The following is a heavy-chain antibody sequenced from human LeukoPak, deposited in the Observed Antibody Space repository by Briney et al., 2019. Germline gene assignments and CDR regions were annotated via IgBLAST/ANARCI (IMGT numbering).Heavy chain of an antibody. Sequence: ASVKVSCKASGYTFTTNGISWVRQATGQGLEWMGWMNPNSGNTGYAQKFQGRVTMTRNTSISTAYMELSSLRSEDTAVYYCARGRVGYKGLDYWGQGTLVTVSS. CDR3: ARGRVGYKGLDY. CDR2: MNPNSGNT. D-gene: IGHD5-24*01. CDR1: GYTFTTNG. J-gene: IGHJ4*02. V-gene: IGHV1-8*01.